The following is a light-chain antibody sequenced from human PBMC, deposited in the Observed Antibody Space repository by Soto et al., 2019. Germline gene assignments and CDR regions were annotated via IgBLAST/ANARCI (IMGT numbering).Light chain of an antibody. CDR2: DVS. CDR1: SSDVGGYNY. Sequence: QSALTQPPSASGSPGQSVTISCTGTSSDVGGYNYVSWYQQHPGKAPELMIYDVSNRPSGVSNRFSGSKSGNTASLTISGLQAEDEADYYCSSYTSSSTLYVFGTGTKVTVL. V-gene: IGLV2-14*01. CDR3: SSYTSSSTLYV. J-gene: IGLJ1*01.